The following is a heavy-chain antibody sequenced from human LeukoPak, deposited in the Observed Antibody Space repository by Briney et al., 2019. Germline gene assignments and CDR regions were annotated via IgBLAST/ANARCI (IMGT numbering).Heavy chain of an antibody. CDR3: ARLPLRYNYVDY. D-gene: IGHD1-1*01. CDR2: IYYSGTT. J-gene: IGHJ4*02. CDR1: GGSISSYY. V-gene: IGHV4-59*01. Sequence: PSETLSLTCTVSGGSISSYYWSWIRQPPGKGLEWIGYIYYSGTTDYNPSLKSRVTISIDTSKRQFSLKLNSVTAADAAVYYCARLPLRYNYVDYWGQGTLVTVSS.